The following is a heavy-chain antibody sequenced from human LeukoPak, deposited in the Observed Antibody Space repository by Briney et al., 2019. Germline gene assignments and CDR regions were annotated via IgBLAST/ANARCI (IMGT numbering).Heavy chain of an antibody. CDR2: IRSTANGYAT. Sequence: GGSLRLSCAASGFTFSGSALHWVRQASGKGLEWVGRIRSTANGYATAYAASVKGRFTISRDDSKNTAYLQMDSLKTEDTAVYYCARDLLYYDSSGYGYWGQGTLVTVSS. CDR1: GFTFSGSA. CDR3: ARDLLYYDSSGYGY. V-gene: IGHV3-73*01. J-gene: IGHJ4*02. D-gene: IGHD3-22*01.